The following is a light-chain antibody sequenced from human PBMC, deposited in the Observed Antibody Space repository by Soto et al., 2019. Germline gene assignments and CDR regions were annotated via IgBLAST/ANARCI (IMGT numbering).Light chain of an antibody. CDR3: QQCNSYPPT. J-gene: IGKJ1*01. V-gene: IGKV1-5*03. CDR2: RAS. Sequence: DIPMTQSPSTLSASVGDRVTITCRASQSISSWLAWYQQKPGKAPKVLIYRASNLQRGVPSRFSGSGSGTDFTLTIDSLQPDDFATYYCQQCNSYPPTFGQGTTVDIK. CDR1: QSISSW.